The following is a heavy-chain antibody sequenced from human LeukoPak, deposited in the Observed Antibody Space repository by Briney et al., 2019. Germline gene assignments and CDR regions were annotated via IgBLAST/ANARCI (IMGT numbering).Heavy chain of an antibody. Sequence: SETLSLTCTVSGGSISSSSYYWGWIRQPPGKGLERIGSIYYSGSTYYNPSLKSRVTISVDTSKNQFSLKLNSVTAADTAVYYCARVIAAAGVYYFDYWGQGTLVTVSS. CDR3: ARVIAAAGVYYFDY. CDR1: GGSISSSSYY. CDR2: IYYSGST. J-gene: IGHJ4*02. D-gene: IGHD6-13*01. V-gene: IGHV4-39*07.